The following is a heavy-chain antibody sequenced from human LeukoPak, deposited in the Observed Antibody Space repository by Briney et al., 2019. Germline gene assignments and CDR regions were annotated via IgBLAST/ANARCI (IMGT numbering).Heavy chain of an antibody. D-gene: IGHD4-17*01. Sequence: GGSLRLSCAASGFTFSSYGMHWVRQAPGKGLEWVAVISYDGSNKYYADSVKGRFTISRDNAKNSLYLQMNSLRAEDTAVYYCAREPTTVTTRRYFDYWGQGTLVTVSS. CDR3: AREPTTVTTRRYFDY. J-gene: IGHJ4*02. CDR1: GFTFSSYG. CDR2: ISYDGSNK. V-gene: IGHV3-30*03.